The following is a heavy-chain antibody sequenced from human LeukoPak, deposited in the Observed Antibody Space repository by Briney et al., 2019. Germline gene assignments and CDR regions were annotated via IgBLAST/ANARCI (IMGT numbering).Heavy chain of an antibody. Sequence: SETLSLTCTVSGGSISSYYWSWIRQPPGKGLEWIGYIYYSGSTNYNPSLKSRVTISVDTSKNQFSLKLSSVTAADTAVYYCARVRFGTWDAFVIWGQGTMVTVSS. CDR3: ARVRFGTWDAFVI. D-gene: IGHD3-10*01. CDR1: GGSISSYY. CDR2: IYYSGST. V-gene: IGHV4-59*01. J-gene: IGHJ3*02.